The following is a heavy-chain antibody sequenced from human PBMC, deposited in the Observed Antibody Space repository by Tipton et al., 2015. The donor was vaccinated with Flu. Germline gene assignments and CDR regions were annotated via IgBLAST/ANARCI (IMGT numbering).Heavy chain of an antibody. CDR3: ARPLIQHVDDGLAI. CDR2: IYPDDSDV. D-gene: IGHD1-1*01. J-gene: IGHJ3*02. Sequence: QLVQSGAELKKPGESLKISCKGSGYTFADYWIGWVRQMPGRGLEWIGFIYPDDSDVRYIPSIQGQVTFSVDKSTSTAYLHWSSLKTSDTAIYYCARPLIQHVDDGLAIWGQGRRVTVSS. CDR1: GYTFADYW. V-gene: IGHV5-51*03.